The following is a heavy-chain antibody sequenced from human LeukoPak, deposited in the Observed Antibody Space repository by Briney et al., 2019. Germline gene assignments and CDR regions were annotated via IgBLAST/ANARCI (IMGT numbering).Heavy chain of an antibody. Sequence: PSETLSLTCAVYGGSFSGYYWSWIRQPPGKGLEWIGEINHSGSTNYNPSLKSRVTISVDTSKNQFSLKLSSVTAADTAVYYCARGRTITIFGVVRPLDYWGQGTLVTVSS. CDR2: INHSGST. CDR1: GGSFSGYY. J-gene: IGHJ4*02. D-gene: IGHD3-3*01. V-gene: IGHV4-34*01. CDR3: ARGRTITIFGVVRPLDY.